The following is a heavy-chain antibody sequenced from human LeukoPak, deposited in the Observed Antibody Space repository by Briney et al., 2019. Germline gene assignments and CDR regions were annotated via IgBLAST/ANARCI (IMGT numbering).Heavy chain of an antibody. CDR3: ARDERIAVAGTGY. CDR2: INGDGSST. CDR1: GFIFSQFW. V-gene: IGHV3-74*01. Sequence: GGSLRLSCAGSGFIFSQFWMQWVRQVPGKGLVWVSRINGDGSSTNYADSVKGRFTISRDNAKNTLYLQMNSLRAEDTAVYYCARDERIAVAGTGYWGQGTLVTVSS. J-gene: IGHJ4*02. D-gene: IGHD6-19*01.